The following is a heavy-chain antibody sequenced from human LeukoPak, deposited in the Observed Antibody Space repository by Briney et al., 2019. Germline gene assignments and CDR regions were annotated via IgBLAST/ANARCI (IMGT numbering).Heavy chain of an antibody. CDR2: ISGDGGST. CDR3: AKDLFDYYDSSGPFDY. Sequence: GGSLRLSCAASGFTFDDYAMHWVRKAPGKGLEWVSLISGDGGSTYYADSVKGRFTISRDNSKTSLYLQMNSLRTEDTALYYCAKDLFDYYDSSGPFDYWGQGTLVTVSS. D-gene: IGHD3-22*01. J-gene: IGHJ4*02. CDR1: GFTFDDYA. V-gene: IGHV3-43*02.